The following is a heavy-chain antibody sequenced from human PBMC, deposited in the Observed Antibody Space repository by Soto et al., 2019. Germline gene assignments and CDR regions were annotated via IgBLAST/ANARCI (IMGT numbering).Heavy chain of an antibody. D-gene: IGHD1-26*01. CDR3: ARDKGWELLGEHYYYYGMDV. CDR2: IYYSGST. CDR1: GGSISSYY. Sequence: PSETLSLTCTVSGGSISSYYWSWIRQPPGKGLDWIGYIYYSGSTNYNPSLKSRVTISVDTSKNQFSLKLSSVTAADTAVYYCARDKGWELLGEHYYYYGMDVWGQGTTVTVSS. J-gene: IGHJ6*02. V-gene: IGHV4-59*01.